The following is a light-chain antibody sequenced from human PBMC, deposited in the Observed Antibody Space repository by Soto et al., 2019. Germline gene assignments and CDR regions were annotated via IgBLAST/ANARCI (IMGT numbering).Light chain of an antibody. J-gene: IGLJ3*02. CDR1: SSNIGSNS. CDR3: AAWDDSLNGPV. CDR2: NTY. Sequence: QAVVTQPPSASGTPGQRVIISCSGSSSNIGSNSGNWYQQLPGTAPKLLIYNTYQRPLGVPDRFSGSKSGTSASLAISGLQSEDEGDYFCAAWDDSLNGPVFGGGTKLTVL. V-gene: IGLV1-44*01.